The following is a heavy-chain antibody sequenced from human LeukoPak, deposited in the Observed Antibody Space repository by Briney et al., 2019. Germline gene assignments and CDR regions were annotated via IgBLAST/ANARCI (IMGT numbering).Heavy chain of an antibody. V-gene: IGHV3-30*02. D-gene: IGHD2-2*01. Sequence: GGSLRLSCGASGFTFSNYGMLWVRQAPGKGLEWVAFIRYDGNNKLYADSMKGRFTISRDNSKNTLYLHINSLRAEDTAVYYCARVVPAAIDPRHNWFDPWGQGTLVTVSS. CDR2: IRYDGNNK. CDR1: GFTFSNYG. J-gene: IGHJ5*02. CDR3: ARVVPAAIDPRHNWFDP.